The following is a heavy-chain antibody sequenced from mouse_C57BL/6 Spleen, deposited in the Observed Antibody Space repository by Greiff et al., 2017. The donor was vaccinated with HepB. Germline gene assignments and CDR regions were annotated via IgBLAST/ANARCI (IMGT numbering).Heavy chain of an antibody. CDR1: GYTFTSYG. J-gene: IGHJ1*03. V-gene: IGHV1-81*01. Sequence: VKLMESGAELARPGASVKLSCKASGYTFTSYGISWVKQRTGQGLEWIGEIYPRSGNTYYNEKFKGKATLTADKSSSTAYMELRSLTSEDSAVYFCARKGDYWYFDVWGTGTTVTVSS. CDR2: IYPRSGNT. CDR3: ARKGDYWYFDV.